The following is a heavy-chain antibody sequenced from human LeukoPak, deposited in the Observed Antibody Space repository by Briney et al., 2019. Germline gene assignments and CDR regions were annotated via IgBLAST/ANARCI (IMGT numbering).Heavy chain of an antibody. Sequence: GESLKISCKDSGYSFTNYWIGWVRQMPGKNLEWMGIIYVGDSDTRYSPSFQGQVTISADKSINTAYLQWSSLKASDTAMYYCARMGPGYSSGWPFDYWGQGTLVTVSS. D-gene: IGHD6-19*01. CDR2: IYVGDSDT. CDR1: GYSFTNYW. CDR3: ARMGPGYSSGWPFDY. V-gene: IGHV5-51*01. J-gene: IGHJ4*02.